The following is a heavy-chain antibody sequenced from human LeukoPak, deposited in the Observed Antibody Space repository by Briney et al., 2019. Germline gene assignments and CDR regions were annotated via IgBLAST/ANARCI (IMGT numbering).Heavy chain of an antibody. CDR3: ARARGYSWIDS. D-gene: IGHD3-10*01. CDR1: GFTFSSYA. V-gene: IGHV3-23*03. Sequence: PGGSLRLSCAASGFTFSSYAMSWVRQAPGKGLEWVSVIYTGGNTYYADSVKGRFTISRDDSKNTLYLQMNSLRAEDTAVYYCARARGYSWIDSWGQGTLVTVSS. CDR2: IYTGGNT. J-gene: IGHJ5*01.